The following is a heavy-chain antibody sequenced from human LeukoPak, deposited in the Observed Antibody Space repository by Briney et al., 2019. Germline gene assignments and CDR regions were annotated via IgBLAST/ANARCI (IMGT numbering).Heavy chain of an antibody. CDR2: ISSSSSYI. V-gene: IGHV3-21*01. Sequence: GGSLRLSCAASGFTFSSYSMNWVRQAPGKGLEWVSSISSSSSYIYYADSVKGRFTISRDNAKNSLYLQMNSLRAEDTAVYYCARVGYSSGWPPNWYFDLWGRGTLVTVSS. D-gene: IGHD6-19*01. J-gene: IGHJ2*01. CDR3: ARVGYSSGWPPNWYFDL. CDR1: GFTFSSYS.